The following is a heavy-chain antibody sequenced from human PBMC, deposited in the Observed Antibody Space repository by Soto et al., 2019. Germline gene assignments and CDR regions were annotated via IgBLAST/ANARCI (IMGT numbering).Heavy chain of an antibody. J-gene: IGHJ1*01. D-gene: IGHD3-10*01. CDR3: SLVRVADVDLVH. V-gene: IGHV3-30*02. CDR1: GFIFSNNG. CDR2: MSYDGSDT. Sequence: GGSLRLSCVGSGFIFSNNGMHWVRQTPGKGLEWVAFMSYDGSDTFYADSVKGRFTISRDNSKNILFLHMSNLRAEDTAMYSSSLVRVADVDLVHWAQRTLATVSS.